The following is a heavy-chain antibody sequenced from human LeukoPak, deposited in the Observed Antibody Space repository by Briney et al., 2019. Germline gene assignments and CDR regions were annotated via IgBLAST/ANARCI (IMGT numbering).Heavy chain of an antibody. CDR1: GFTFSSYG. CDR2: ISYDGSNK. Sequence: GGSLRLSCAASGFTFSSYGMHWVRQAPGKGLEWVAVISYDGSNKYYADSVKGRFTISRDNAKNSLYLQMNSLRAEDTALYYCAKDMGYDSSGYYTFDYWGQGTLVTVSS. D-gene: IGHD3-22*01. CDR3: AKDMGYDSSGYYTFDY. J-gene: IGHJ4*02. V-gene: IGHV3-30*18.